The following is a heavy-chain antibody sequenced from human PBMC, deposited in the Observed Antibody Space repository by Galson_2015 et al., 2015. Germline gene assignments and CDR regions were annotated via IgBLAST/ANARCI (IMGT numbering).Heavy chain of an antibody. V-gene: IGHV4-39*01. D-gene: IGHD2-2*01. J-gene: IGHJ4*02. Sequence: SESLSLTCPVSGGSISSSSYYWGWLRQPPGKGLEWIGGIYYSGSTYSNPSLKSRVTISVETSKYQVSLKLRSVTAADTAVYYCARHGVSDIVVVPAYFDYWGQGTLVTVSS. CDR3: ARHGVSDIVVVPAYFDY. CDR2: IYYSGST. CDR1: GGSISSSSYY.